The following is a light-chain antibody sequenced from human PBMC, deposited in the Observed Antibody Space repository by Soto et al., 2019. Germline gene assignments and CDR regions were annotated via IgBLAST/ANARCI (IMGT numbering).Light chain of an antibody. V-gene: IGKV3-20*01. CDR3: QQYGGSPPYT. CDR1: QSVSSSY. CDR2: GAS. Sequence: EIVLTQSPGTLSLSPGERVTLSCRASQSVSSSYLAWYQQKPAQAPRLLIYGASNSATGIPDRFSGSGSGTDFTLTISRLEPEAFAVYYCQQYGGSPPYTFGQGTKLEIK. J-gene: IGKJ2*01.